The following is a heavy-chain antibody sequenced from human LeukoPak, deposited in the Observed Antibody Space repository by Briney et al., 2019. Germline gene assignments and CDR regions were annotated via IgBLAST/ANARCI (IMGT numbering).Heavy chain of an antibody. CDR1: GFIVSSTS. J-gene: IGHJ4*02. CDR2: LYGGGST. D-gene: IGHD1-26*01. Sequence: GGSLRLSCAASGFIVSSTSMSWVRQAPGKGLEWVSLLYGGGSTYYADSVKGRFTIPRDNSKNTLYLQMNSLRAEDTAVYYCARGGSYASFGFDYWGQGTLVTVSS. CDR3: ARGGSYASFGFDY. V-gene: IGHV3-53*01.